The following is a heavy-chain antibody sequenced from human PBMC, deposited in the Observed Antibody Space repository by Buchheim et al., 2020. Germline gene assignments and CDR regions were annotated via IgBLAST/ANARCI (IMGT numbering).Heavy chain of an antibody. D-gene: IGHD1-26*01. J-gene: IGHJ6*02. CDR2: IYYSGST. Sequence: QVQLQESGPGLVKPSETLSLTCTVSGGSISSYYWSWIRQPPGKGLEWIGYIYYSGSTNYNPSLKSRVTISVDTSKNQFSLKLSSVTAADTAVYYCARDQVVGATGRYYYYGMDVWGQGTT. V-gene: IGHV4-59*01. CDR1: GGSISSYY. CDR3: ARDQVVGATGRYYYYGMDV.